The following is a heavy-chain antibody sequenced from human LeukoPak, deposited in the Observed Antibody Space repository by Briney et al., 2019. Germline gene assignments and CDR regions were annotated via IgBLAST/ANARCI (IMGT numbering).Heavy chain of an antibody. CDR2: IDSDGSST. Sequence: PGGSLRLSCAASGFNSSNYWMHWVRHGPGKGLVWVSRIDSDGSSTNYADSVKGRFTISRDNAKNTLYLQMNSLRDEDTAVYYCASLGTLVPWGQGTLVTVSS. CDR1: GFNSSNYW. D-gene: IGHD3-9*01. V-gene: IGHV3-74*01. CDR3: ASLGTLVP. J-gene: IGHJ5*02.